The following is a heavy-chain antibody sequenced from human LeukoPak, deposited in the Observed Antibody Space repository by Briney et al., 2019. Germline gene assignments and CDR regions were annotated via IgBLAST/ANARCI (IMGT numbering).Heavy chain of an antibody. J-gene: IGHJ4*02. V-gene: IGHV4-4*07. CDR2: IYTSGST. CDR3: ARGSLWFGELFYFDY. Sequence: SETLSLTCTVSGGSISSYYWSWIRQPAGKGLEWIGRIYTSGSTNYNPSLKSRVTMSVDTSKNQFSLKLSSVTAADTTVYYCARGSLWFGELFYFDYWGQGTLVTVSS. CDR1: GGSISSYY. D-gene: IGHD3-10*01.